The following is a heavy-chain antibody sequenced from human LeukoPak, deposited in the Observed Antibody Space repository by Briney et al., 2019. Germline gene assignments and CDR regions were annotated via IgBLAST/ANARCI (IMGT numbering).Heavy chain of an antibody. V-gene: IGHV1-24*01. CDR2: FDPEQATT. D-gene: IGHD3-3*01. CDR3: ATRSGDFWSGFET. Sequence: ASVTVSCKVSGDSLSDLNIQWVRQAPGKGLECMGGFDPEQATTIYAQKFQGRLTMTEEISTDTVYMELSSLTSEDTAVYYCATRSGDFWSGFETWGQGTLVTVSS. J-gene: IGHJ5*02. CDR1: GDSLSDLN.